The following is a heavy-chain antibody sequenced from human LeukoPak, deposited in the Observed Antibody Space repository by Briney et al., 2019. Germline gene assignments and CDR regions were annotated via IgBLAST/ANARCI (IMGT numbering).Heavy chain of an antibody. CDR2: ISSSGSTI. CDR1: GFTFSSYW. Sequence: GGSLRLSCAASGFTFSSYWMSWVRQAPGKGLEWVSYISSSGSTIYYADSVKGRFTISRDNAKNSLYLQMNSLRAEDTAVYYCARSGLDYYDSSGYSDWGQGTLVTVSS. D-gene: IGHD3-22*01. V-gene: IGHV3-48*04. CDR3: ARSGLDYYDSSGYSD. J-gene: IGHJ4*02.